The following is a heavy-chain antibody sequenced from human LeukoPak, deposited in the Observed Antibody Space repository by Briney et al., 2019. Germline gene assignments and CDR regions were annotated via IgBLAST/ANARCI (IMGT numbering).Heavy chain of an antibody. D-gene: IGHD2-2*01. Sequence: SVKVSCKASGGTFSSYAISWVRQAPGQGLEWMGRIIPILGIANYAQKFQGRVTITADKSTSTAYMELSSLRSEDTAVYYCASESGPDIVVVPAASYGMDVWGQGTTVTVSS. V-gene: IGHV1-69*04. CDR2: IIPILGIA. CDR1: GGTFSSYA. J-gene: IGHJ6*02. CDR3: ASESGPDIVVVPAASYGMDV.